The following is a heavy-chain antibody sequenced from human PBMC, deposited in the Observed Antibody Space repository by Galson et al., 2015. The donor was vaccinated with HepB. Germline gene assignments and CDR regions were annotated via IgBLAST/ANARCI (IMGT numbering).Heavy chain of an antibody. CDR1: GGTFSSYA. Sequence: SVKVSCKASGGTFSSYAISWVRQTPGQGLEWMGRIIPILGIANYAQKFQGRVTITADKSTSTAYMELSSLRSEDTAVYYCARDRRDNWNDVAVDYWGQGTLVTVSS. V-gene: IGHV1-69*04. J-gene: IGHJ4*02. D-gene: IGHD1-20*01. CDR3: ARDRRDNWNDVAVDY. CDR2: IIPILGIA.